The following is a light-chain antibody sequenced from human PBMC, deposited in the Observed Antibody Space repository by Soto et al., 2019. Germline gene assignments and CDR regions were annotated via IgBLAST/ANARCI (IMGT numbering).Light chain of an antibody. J-gene: IGKJ1*01. CDR1: QNVRSY. CDR3: QQSFFAPPT. Sequence: DIHMAQSPSSVSASVGDTVTITCRASQNVRSYLNWYQQKPGKATKLLIYESSTLESGVPSTFSGDGFGTDFTLTISSLHPDDFATYYCQQSFFAPPTFGRGTKVEI. CDR2: ESS. V-gene: IGKV1-39*01.